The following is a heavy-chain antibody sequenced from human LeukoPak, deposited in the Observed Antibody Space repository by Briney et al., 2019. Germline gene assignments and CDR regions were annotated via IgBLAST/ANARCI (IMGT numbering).Heavy chain of an antibody. J-gene: IGHJ6*04. V-gene: IGHV4-61*01. CDR1: GGSVSSDSYF. D-gene: IGHD2-15*01. Sequence: SQTLSLTCSLSGGSVSSDSYFWPWIRQPPGKGLESIGYIHDSGSTDNNPSLKSRVTISVDTSKNQFSLKLSSVTAADTAVYYCARGILKCSGGNCYYYGMDVWGKGTAVTVSS. CDR3: ARGILKCSGGNCYYYGMDV. CDR2: IHDSGST.